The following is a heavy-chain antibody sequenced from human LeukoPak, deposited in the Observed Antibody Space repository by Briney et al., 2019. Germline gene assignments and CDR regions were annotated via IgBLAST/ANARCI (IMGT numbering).Heavy chain of an antibody. CDR2: ISSSGSTI. J-gene: IGHJ3*02. Sequence: PGGSLRLSCAASGFTFSSYEMNWVRQAPGKGLEWVSYISSSGSTIYYADSVKGRFTISRDNAKNSLYLQMNSLRAEDTAVYYCAKGVGATNRDAFDIWGQGTMVTVSS. V-gene: IGHV3-48*03. D-gene: IGHD1-26*01. CDR3: AKGVGATNRDAFDI. CDR1: GFTFSSYE.